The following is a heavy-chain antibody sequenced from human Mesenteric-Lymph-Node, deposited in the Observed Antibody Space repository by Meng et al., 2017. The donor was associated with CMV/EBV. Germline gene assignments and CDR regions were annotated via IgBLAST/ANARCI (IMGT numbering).Heavy chain of an antibody. Sequence: SLKISCAASRFTFDDYAMHWVRQTPGKGLEWISGISWNSNNIDYADSVKGRFTISRDNAKNSLYLQMNSLRAEDTAVYYCARVSNYYYNGMDVWGQGTTVTVSS. CDR3: ARVSNYYYNGMDV. V-gene: IGHV3-9*01. D-gene: IGHD4-11*01. J-gene: IGHJ6*02. CDR2: ISWNSNNI. CDR1: RFTFDDYA.